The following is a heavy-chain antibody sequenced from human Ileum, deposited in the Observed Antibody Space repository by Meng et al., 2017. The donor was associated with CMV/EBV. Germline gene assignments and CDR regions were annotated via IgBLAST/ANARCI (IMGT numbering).Heavy chain of an antibody. V-gene: IGHV3-30-3*01. J-gene: IGHJ6*02. CDR1: GFTFSSYA. CDR3: ARDSGVVVPAAIPGGMDV. D-gene: IGHD2-2*02. Sequence: GESLKISCAASGFTFSSYAMHWVRQAPGKGLEWVAVISYDGSNKYYADSVNGRFTISRDNSKNPLYLQMNSLRAEDTAVYCCARDSGVVVPAAIPGGMDVWGQGTTVTVSS. CDR2: ISYDGSNK.